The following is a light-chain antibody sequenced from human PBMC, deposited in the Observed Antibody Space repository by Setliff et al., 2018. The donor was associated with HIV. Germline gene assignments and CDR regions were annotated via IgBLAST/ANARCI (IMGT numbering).Light chain of an antibody. CDR2: DVS. Sequence: QSALTQPASVSGSPGQSITISCTGTSSGVGGYNYVSWYQHHPDKAPKLMIYDVSKRPSGVSNRFSGSKSGNTASLTISGLQAEDEADYYCSSYTSSSTSVIFGGGTKVTVL. V-gene: IGLV2-14*03. CDR3: SSYTSSSTSVI. J-gene: IGLJ2*01. CDR1: SSGVGGYNY.